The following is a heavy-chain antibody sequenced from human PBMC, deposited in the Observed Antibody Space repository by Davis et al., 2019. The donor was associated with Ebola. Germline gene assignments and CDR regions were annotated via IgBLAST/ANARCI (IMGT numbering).Heavy chain of an antibody. V-gene: IGHV3-48*02. CDR1: GFTFSSYS. Sequence: GGSLRLSCAASGFTFSSYSMNWVRQAPGKGLEWVSYISSSSSTIYYADSVKGRFTISRDNAKNSLYLQMNSLRDEDTAVYYCARDIRLQFNYYYGMDVWGQGTTVTVSS. CDR2: ISSSSSTI. CDR3: ARDIRLQFNYYYGMDV. D-gene: IGHD5-24*01. J-gene: IGHJ6*02.